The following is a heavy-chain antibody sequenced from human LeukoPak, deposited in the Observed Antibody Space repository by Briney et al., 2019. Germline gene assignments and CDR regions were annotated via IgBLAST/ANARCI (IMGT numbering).Heavy chain of an antibody. CDR3: ATDRGWRTSGYYLYYFEY. CDR1: GFTFSSYG. V-gene: IGHV3-30*03. D-gene: IGHD3-3*01. CDR2: ISYDGSNK. J-gene: IGHJ4*02. Sequence: GGSLRLSCAASGFTFSSYGMHWVRQAPGKGLEWVAVISYDGSNKYYADSVKGRFTISRDNSKNTLYLQMNSLRAEDTAVYYCATDRGWRTSGYYLYYFEYWGQGTLVTFSS.